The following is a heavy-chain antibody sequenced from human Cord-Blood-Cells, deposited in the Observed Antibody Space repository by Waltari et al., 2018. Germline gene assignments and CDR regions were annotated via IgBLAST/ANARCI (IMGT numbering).Heavy chain of an antibody. CDR1: GGSISSSSYY. CDR3: ARQAHQSGWYDSSGYYGGNDFDY. Sequence: QLQLQESGPGLVKPSETLSLTCTVSGGSISSSSYYWGWIRQPPGKGLEGLGSIYYSGSTYYNPSLKSRVTISVDTSKNQFSLKLSSVTAADTAVYYCARQAHQSGWYDSSGYYGGNDFDYWGQGTLVTVSS. D-gene: IGHD3-22*01. J-gene: IGHJ4*02. CDR2: IYYSGST. V-gene: IGHV4-39*01.